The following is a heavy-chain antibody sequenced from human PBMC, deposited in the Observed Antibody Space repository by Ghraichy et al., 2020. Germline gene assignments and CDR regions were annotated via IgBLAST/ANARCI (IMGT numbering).Heavy chain of an antibody. V-gene: IGHV3-74*01. D-gene: IGHD2-15*01. J-gene: IGHJ6*02. CDR2: INSDGSSA. CDR1: GFSFSRYW. Sequence: GGSLRLSCEASGFSFSRYWMHWVRQAPGKGLVWVSRINSDGSSATYADSAKGRFTISRDNAKKTLYLQMNSLRAEDTAVYYCASEVVVIVGDYNYGMDVWGQGTTVTVSS. CDR3: ASEVVVIVGDYNYGMDV.